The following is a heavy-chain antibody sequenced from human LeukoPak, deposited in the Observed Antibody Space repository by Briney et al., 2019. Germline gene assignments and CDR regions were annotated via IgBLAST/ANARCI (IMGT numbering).Heavy chain of an antibody. CDR3: ARLEGLWFRYYFDY. V-gene: IGHV3-7*01. CDR1: GFTFSSYW. J-gene: IGHJ4*02. D-gene: IGHD3-10*01. Sequence: GGSLRLSCEASGFTFSSYWMSWVRQAPGKGLEWVANIKQDGSEKYYVDSVKGRFTISRDNAENSLHLQMNSLRAEDTAVYYCARLEGLWFRYYFDYWGQGTLVTVSS. CDR2: IKQDGSEK.